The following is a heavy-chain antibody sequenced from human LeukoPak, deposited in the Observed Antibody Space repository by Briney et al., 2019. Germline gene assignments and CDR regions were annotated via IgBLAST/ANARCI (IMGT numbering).Heavy chain of an antibody. CDR2: ISSSGNTI. V-gene: IGHV3-11*01. J-gene: IGHJ6*02. D-gene: IGHD4-17*01. Sequence: PGGSLRLSCAASGFTFSDYYMSWIRQAPGKGLEWVSYISSSGNTIYYADSVKGRFTISRDNAKNSLYLQMNSLRAEDTAVYYCARDEVTTVTTTYYYYGMDVWGQGTTVTVSS. CDR3: ARDEVTTVTTTYYYYGMDV. CDR1: GFTFSDYY.